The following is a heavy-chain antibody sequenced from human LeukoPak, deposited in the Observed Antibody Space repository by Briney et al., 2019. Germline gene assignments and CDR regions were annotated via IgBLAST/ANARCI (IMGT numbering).Heavy chain of an antibody. CDR1: GFTFSSYA. Sequence: GRSLRLSCAASGFTFSSYAMHWVRQAPGKGLEWVAVISYDGSNKYYADSVKGRFTISRDNSKNTLYLQMNSLRAGDTAVYYCAKGNYDFWSGYPGLSYFDYWGQGTLVTVSS. CDR2: ISYDGSNK. V-gene: IGHV3-30-3*01. D-gene: IGHD3-3*01. J-gene: IGHJ4*02. CDR3: AKGNYDFWSGYPGLSYFDY.